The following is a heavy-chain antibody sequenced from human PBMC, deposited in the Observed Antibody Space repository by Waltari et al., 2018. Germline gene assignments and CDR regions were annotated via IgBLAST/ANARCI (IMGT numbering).Heavy chain of an antibody. Sequence: QVILKPSGAELKRPGDSVKVSSETSGYIFTNFYLHWVRQAPGQGLEWIGWIHPNDGDIKYAQKFRDRVILTRDTSSNTAYMELRSLTIDDTAVYYCMGAPSVDYWGQGSLITVSS. D-gene: IGHD3-16*01. V-gene: IGHV1-2*02. CDR1: GYIFTNFY. CDR2: IHPNDGDI. J-gene: IGHJ4*02. CDR3: MGAPSVDY.